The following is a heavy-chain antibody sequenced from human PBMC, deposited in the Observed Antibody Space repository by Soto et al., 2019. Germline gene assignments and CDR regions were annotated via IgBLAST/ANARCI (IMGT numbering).Heavy chain of an antibody. V-gene: IGHV1-69*02. CDR2: IIPILGVA. D-gene: IGHD5-12*01. J-gene: IGHJ5*02. CDR1: GGTFRSYS. Sequence: QVQLVQSGAEVKKPGSSMKVSCRASGGTFRSYSISWVRQAPGQGLEWMGRIIPILGVASYAQKFQGRVTITADNSTSTAYLELNSLRSGDTAVYYCARGDVATILASNWFDPWGQGTLVSVSS. CDR3: ARGDVATILASNWFDP.